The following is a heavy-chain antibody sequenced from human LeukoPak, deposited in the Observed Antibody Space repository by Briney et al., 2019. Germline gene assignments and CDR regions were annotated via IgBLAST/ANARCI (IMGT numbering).Heavy chain of an antibody. D-gene: IGHD1-26*01. J-gene: IGHJ6*03. V-gene: IGHV7-4-1*02. CDR1: GYTFTGYY. Sequence: ASVKVSCKASGYTFTGYYMHWVRQAPGQGLEWMGWINTNTGNPTYAQGFTGRFVFSLDTSVSTAYLQISSLKAEDTAVYYCASALSDYMDVWGKGTTVTVSS. CDR2: INTNTGNP. CDR3: ASALSDYMDV.